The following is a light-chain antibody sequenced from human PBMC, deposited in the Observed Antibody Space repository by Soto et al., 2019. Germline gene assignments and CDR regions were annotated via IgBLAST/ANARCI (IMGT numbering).Light chain of an antibody. Sequence: DIQMTQSPSSLSASVGDRVTITCRASQGIREYLGWYQKKPGKPPKLLIYSASNLQSGVPSRFSGSGSGTDFTLTISSLQPEDVATYYCQIYNSAPRPFVQGTRVEI. J-gene: IGKJ1*01. V-gene: IGKV1-27*01. CDR1: QGIREY. CDR2: SAS. CDR3: QIYNSAPRP.